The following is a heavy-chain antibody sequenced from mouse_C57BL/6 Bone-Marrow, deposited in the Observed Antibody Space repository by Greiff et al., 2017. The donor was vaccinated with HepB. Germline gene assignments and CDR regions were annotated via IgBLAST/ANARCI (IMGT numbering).Heavy chain of an antibody. CDR2: ISNLAYSI. J-gene: IGHJ4*01. Sequence: DVMLVESGGGLVQPGGSLKLSCAASGFTFSDYGMAWVRQAPRKGPEWVAFISNLAYSIYYADTVTGRFTISRENAKNTLYLEMSSLRSEDTAMYYCARHGNYDYYAMDYWGQGTSVTVSS. V-gene: IGHV5-15*01. D-gene: IGHD2-1*01. CDR1: GFTFSDYG. CDR3: ARHGNYDYYAMDY.